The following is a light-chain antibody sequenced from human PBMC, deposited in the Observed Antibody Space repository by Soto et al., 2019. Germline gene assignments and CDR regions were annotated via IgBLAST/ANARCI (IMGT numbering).Light chain of an antibody. J-gene: IGKJ1*01. Sequence: DIQMTQSPSSLSASVGDRVTISCRASQSIATYLNWYQQKPGTAPRLLIYRASSVKSGVPPRFSGSGSGRDFTLTISSLRPEDVATYFCHHSYSSPPWKFGQ. CDR2: RAS. CDR3: HHSYSSPPWK. CDR1: QSIATY. V-gene: IGKV1-39*01.